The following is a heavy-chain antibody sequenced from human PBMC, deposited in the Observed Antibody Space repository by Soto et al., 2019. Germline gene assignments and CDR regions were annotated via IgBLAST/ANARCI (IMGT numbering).Heavy chain of an antibody. Sequence: ASVKVSCKASGYTFTGYYMHWVRLAPGQGLEWMGWINPNSGGTNYAQKFQGWVTMTRDTSISTAYMELSRLRSDDTAVYYCARAGSRGTTVDYWGQGTLVTVSS. CDR1: GYTFTGYY. CDR3: ARAGSRGTTVDY. CDR2: INPNSGGT. V-gene: IGHV1-2*04. J-gene: IGHJ4*02. D-gene: IGHD1-1*01.